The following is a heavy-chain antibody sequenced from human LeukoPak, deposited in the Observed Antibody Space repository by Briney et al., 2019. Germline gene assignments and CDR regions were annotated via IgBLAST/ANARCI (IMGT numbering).Heavy chain of an antibody. CDR3: AKGGYSNGRYYYYYMDV. CDR1: GFTFSNYA. J-gene: IGHJ6*03. CDR2: ISGSDGST. D-gene: IGHD5-18*01. Sequence: GGSLRLSCAASGFTFSNYAMSWVRQAPGKGLEWVSAISGSDGSTNYADSVKGRFTISRDNSKNTLYLQMNSLRAEDTAVYYCAKGGYSNGRYYYYYMDVWGEGTTVTVSS. V-gene: IGHV3-23*01.